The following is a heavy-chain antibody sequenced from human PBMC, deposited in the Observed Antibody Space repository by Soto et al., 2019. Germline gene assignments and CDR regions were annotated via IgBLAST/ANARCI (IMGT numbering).Heavy chain of an antibody. CDR2: IYGGGNP. CDR1: GFYVGGNY. J-gene: IGHJ4*02. Sequence: EDRLVQSGVGLVQPGGSLRLSCAASGFYVGGNYMSGGRQAPGKGLELVSIIYGGGNPFYTDSMKSRFPRSRDNSNNMLYLLMDSLRAEDTAVYYCARGPNSDCWGQGTLVIVSS. V-gene: IGHV3-53*01. D-gene: IGHD2-21*01. CDR3: ARGPNSDC.